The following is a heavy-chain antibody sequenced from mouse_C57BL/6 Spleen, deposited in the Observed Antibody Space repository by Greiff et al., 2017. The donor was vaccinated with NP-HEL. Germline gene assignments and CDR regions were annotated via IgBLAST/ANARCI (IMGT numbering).Heavy chain of an antibody. Sequence: EVMLVESGGGLVKPGGSLKLSCAASGFTFSDYGMHWVRQAPEKGLEWVAYISSGSSTIYYADTVKGRFTIYRDNAKNTLFLQMTSLRSEDTAMYYCARGGLRGYAMDYWGQGTSVTVSS. D-gene: IGHD1-1*01. CDR2: ISSGSSTI. CDR1: GFTFSDYG. V-gene: IGHV5-17*01. J-gene: IGHJ4*01. CDR3: ARGGLRGYAMDY.